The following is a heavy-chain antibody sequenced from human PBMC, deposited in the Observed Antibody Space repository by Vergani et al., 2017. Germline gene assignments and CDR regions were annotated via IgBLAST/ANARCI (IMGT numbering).Heavy chain of an antibody. Sequence: QVQLVQSGAEVKKPGSSVKVSCKASGGTFSSYAISWVRQAPGQGLEWMGGIIPIFGTANYAQKFQGRVTITADESTSTAYMELSSLRSEDTAVYYCASPAYCGGDCYPHHYYYYYMDVWGKG. J-gene: IGHJ6*03. CDR2: IIPIFGTA. D-gene: IGHD2-21*01. CDR3: ASPAYCGGDCYPHHYYYYYMDV. V-gene: IGHV1-69*01. CDR1: GGTFSSYA.